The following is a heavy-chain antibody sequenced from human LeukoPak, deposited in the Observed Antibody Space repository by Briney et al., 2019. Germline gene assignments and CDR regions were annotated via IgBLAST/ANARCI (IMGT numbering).Heavy chain of an antibody. CDR3: ARGYDRNGYQSRGFDY. D-gene: IGHD3-22*01. Sequence: MPSQTLSLTCTVSGGSISSGGFYWSWIRQTAGKGLEWIGRIYPSGDSQYCPSFRSRATISLDTRNQFSLKLSSVTAADTAVYFCARGYDRNGYQSRGFDYWGQGALVNVSS. V-gene: IGHV4-61*02. CDR2: IYPSGDS. CDR1: GGSISSGGFY. J-gene: IGHJ4*02.